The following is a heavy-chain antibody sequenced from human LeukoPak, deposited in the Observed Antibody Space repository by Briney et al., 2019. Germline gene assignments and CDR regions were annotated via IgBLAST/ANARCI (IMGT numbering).Heavy chain of an antibody. CDR1: GFTLNRHW. CDR3: ARLLGESTIYDL. J-gene: IGHJ5*02. V-gene: IGHV3-7*01. Sequence: PGGSLRLSCAASGFTLNRHWMSWVRQAPGKGLEWVASIKQNGNEKHHVDSVKGRFIISRDNAENSVSLQMNSLRDEDTVIYYCARLLGESTIYDLWGQGTLVTVSS. CDR2: IKQNGNEK. D-gene: IGHD3-16*01.